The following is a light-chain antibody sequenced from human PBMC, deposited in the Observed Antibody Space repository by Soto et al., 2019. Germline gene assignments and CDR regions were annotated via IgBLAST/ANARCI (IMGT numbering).Light chain of an antibody. V-gene: IGKV3-20*01. CDR2: GAS. CDR3: QQYGNTPPWT. Sequence: EIVLTQSPGTLSLSPGERATLSCRASQSVSRYYLAWNQQKPGQAPRLLIYGASSRATGIPDRFSGSGSGTDFTLTISRLEPEDFAVYYCQQYGNTPPWTFGQGTKVEIK. CDR1: QSVSRYY. J-gene: IGKJ1*01.